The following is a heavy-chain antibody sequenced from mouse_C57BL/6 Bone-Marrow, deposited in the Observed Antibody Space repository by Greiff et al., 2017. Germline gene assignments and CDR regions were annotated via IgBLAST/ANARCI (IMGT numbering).Heavy chain of an antibody. CDR1: GYTFTDYY. V-gene: IGHV1-76*01. J-gene: IGHJ1*03. Sequence: QVQLQQSGAELVRPGASVKLSCKASGYTFTDYYINWVKQRPGQGLEWIARIYPGSGNTSYNEKFKGKATLTAEKSSSTAYMQLSSLTSEDSAVYFGARDYYGSSFWYCDVWGTGTTVTVSS. CDR3: ARDYYGSSFWYCDV. CDR2: IYPGSGNT. D-gene: IGHD1-1*01.